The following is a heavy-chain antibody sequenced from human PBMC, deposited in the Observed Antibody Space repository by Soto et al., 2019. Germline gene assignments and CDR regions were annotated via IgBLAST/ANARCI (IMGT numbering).Heavy chain of an antibody. Sequence: PSETLSLTCTVSGGSVSSGSYYWGWIRQPPGKGLEWIGYIYYSGSTNYNPSLKSRVTISVDTSKNQFSLKLSSVTAADTAVYYCAVARSSGWYGGYFDYWGQGTLVTVSS. CDR2: IYYSGST. J-gene: IGHJ4*02. CDR3: AVARSSGWYGGYFDY. D-gene: IGHD6-19*01. CDR1: GGSVSSGSYY. V-gene: IGHV4-61*01.